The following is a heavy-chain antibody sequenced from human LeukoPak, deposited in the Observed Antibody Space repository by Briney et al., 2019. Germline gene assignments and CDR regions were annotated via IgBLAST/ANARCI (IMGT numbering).Heavy chain of an antibody. Sequence: ASVKVSCKASGYTFTTYTMHWVRQAPGQRLEWMGCINTGNGNTKYSQEFQGRVTITRDTSASTAYTELSSLRSEDMAVYYCARGGYFGVVTIDYWGQGTLVTVSS. CDR2: INTGNGNT. CDR1: GYTFTTYT. J-gene: IGHJ4*02. V-gene: IGHV1-3*03. D-gene: IGHD3-3*01. CDR3: ARGGYFGVVTIDY.